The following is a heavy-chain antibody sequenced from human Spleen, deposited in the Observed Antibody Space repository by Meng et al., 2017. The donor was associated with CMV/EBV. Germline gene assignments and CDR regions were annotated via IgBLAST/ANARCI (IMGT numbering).Heavy chain of an antibody. CDR1: GYSISSGYY. CDR2: IYYSGST. V-gene: IGHV4-38-2*02. D-gene: IGHD2-2*01. Sequence: GSLRLSCTVSGYSISSGYYWGWIRQPPGKGLEWIGSIYYSGSTYYNPSLKSRVTISVDTSKNQFSLKLSSVTAADTAVYYCARVEEGYCSSTSCYPFDYWGQGTLVTVSS. CDR3: ARVEEGYCSSTSCYPFDY. J-gene: IGHJ4*02.